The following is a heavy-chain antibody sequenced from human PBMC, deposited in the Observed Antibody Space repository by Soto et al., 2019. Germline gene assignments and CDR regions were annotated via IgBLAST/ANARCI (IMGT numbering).Heavy chain of an antibody. CDR2: IIPIFGTA. Sequence: PPASVKVSCKASGGTFSSYAISWVRQAPGQGLEWMGGIIPIFGTANYAQKFQGRVTITADESTSTAYMELSSLRSEDTAVYYCARDLEDFWSGYSHYYGMDVWGQGTTVTVSS. V-gene: IGHV1-69*13. CDR1: GGTFSSYA. J-gene: IGHJ6*02. CDR3: ARDLEDFWSGYSHYYGMDV. D-gene: IGHD3-3*01.